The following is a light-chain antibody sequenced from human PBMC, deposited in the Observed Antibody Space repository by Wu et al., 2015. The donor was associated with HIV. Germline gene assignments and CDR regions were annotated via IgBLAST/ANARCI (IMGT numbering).Light chain of an antibody. CDR2: AAS. J-gene: IGKJ4*01. Sequence: AIRMTQSPSSLSASTGDRVTITCRASQGISSYLAWYQQKPGKAPKLLIYAASTLQSGVPSRFSGSGSGTDFTLTISSLQPVDFATYYCQQSYSAPRTFGGGTRGG. V-gene: IGKV1-8*01. CDR1: QGISSY. CDR3: QQSYSAPRT.